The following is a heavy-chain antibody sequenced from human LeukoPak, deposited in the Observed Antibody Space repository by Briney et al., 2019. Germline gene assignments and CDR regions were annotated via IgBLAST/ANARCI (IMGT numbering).Heavy chain of an antibody. CDR3: ATDSSNLEGYSYGRDYYYYMDV. V-gene: IGHV1-8*01. CDR2: MNPNSGNT. CDR1: GYTFTSYD. J-gene: IGHJ6*03. Sequence: ASVKVSCKASGYTFTSYDINWVRQATGQGLEWMGWMNPNSGNTGYAQKFQGRVTMTRNTSISTAYMELSSLRSEDTAVYYCATDSSNLEGYSYGRDYYYYMDVWGKGTTVTVSS. D-gene: IGHD5-18*01.